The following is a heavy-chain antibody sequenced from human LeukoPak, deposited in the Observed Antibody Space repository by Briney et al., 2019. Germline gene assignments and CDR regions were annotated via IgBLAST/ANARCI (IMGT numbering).Heavy chain of an antibody. CDR3: ARWLQMLDAFDI. D-gene: IGHD5-24*01. J-gene: IGHJ3*02. CDR1: GGSFSGYY. Sequence: PSETLSLTCAVYGGSFSGYYWSWIRQPPGKGLEWIGYIYYSGSTNYNPSLKSRVTISVDTSKNQFSLKLSSVTAADTAVYYCARWLQMLDAFDIWGQGTMVTVSS. V-gene: IGHV4-59*08. CDR2: IYYSGST.